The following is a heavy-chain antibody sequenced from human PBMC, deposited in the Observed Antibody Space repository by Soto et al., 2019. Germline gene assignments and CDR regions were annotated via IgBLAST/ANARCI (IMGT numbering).Heavy chain of an antibody. CDR3: ARVGGGLASLGYYGMDV. D-gene: IGHD3-10*01. CDR2: INPNSGGT. Sequence: ASVKVSCKAAGYTFSGDYIRWVRQAPGQGLEWMGWINPNSGGTNYAQRFQGWVTMTRDRSISTAYMELSRLKSDDTAVYYCARVGGGLASLGYYGMDVWGQGTTVTVSS. V-gene: IGHV1-2*04. CDR1: GYTFSGDY. J-gene: IGHJ6*02.